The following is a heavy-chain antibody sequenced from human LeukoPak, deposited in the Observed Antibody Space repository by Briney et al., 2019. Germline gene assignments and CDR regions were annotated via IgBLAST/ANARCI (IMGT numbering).Heavy chain of an antibody. CDR2: ISSSSSTI. Sequence: GGSLRLSCAASGFTFSSYSMNWVRQAPGKGLEWVSYISSSSSTIYYADSVKGRFTISRDNAKNSLYLQMNSLRAEDTAVYYCARGPRKYYGSGIMYYYYYYMDVWGKGTTVTISS. CDR3: ARGPRKYYGSGIMYYYYYYMDV. J-gene: IGHJ6*03. D-gene: IGHD3-10*01. V-gene: IGHV3-48*04. CDR1: GFTFSSYS.